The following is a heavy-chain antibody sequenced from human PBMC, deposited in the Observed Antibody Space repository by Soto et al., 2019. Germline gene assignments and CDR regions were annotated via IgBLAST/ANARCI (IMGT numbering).Heavy chain of an antibody. D-gene: IGHD5-12*01. J-gene: IGHJ4*02. Sequence: PSETLSLTCAVYGGSFSAYYWSWIRQPPGKGLEWIGEINHGGSTNYSPSLKSRVTMSLDTSQNQFSLRLTSVTAADTAVYYCARVGSGFDHWGQGTLVTVSS. V-gene: IGHV4-34*01. CDR2: INHGGST. CDR3: ARVGSGFDH. CDR1: GGSFSAYY.